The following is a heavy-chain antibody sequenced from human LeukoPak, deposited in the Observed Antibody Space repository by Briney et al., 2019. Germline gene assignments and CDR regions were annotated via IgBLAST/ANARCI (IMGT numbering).Heavy chain of an antibody. CDR2: IYYSGST. Sequence: PSETLSLTCTVCGGFISSYYGSWIRQPPGKGLEGFGYIYYSGSTNYNPSLKSRVTISVDTSKNQFSLTVSSVTAADTAVYYCAREIHHGCSSTSCGYYYYMDVWGKGTTVTVSS. V-gene: IGHV4-59*01. D-gene: IGHD2-2*01. CDR1: GGFISSYY. CDR3: AREIHHGCSSTSCGYYYYMDV. J-gene: IGHJ6*03.